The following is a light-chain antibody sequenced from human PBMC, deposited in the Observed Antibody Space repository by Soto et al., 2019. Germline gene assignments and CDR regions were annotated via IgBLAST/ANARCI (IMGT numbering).Light chain of an antibody. CDR1: SSDIGSYDH. V-gene: IGLV2-14*03. CDR3: IPYTARQSYL. J-gene: IGLJ1*01. CDR2: AVS. Sequence: QSALTQPASVSGSPGQSITISCSGTSSDIGSYDHVACYQQFPGKSPKLIFNAVSDRPSGFSVRFSAPKSGTSAPLTISGLQPEDEADYYAIPYTARQSYLFEIGTKVPAL.